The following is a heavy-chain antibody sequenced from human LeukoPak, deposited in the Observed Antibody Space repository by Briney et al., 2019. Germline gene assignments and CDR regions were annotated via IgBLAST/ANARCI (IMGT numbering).Heavy chain of an antibody. CDR2: IYYSGST. J-gene: IGHJ3*02. CDR1: GGSISSSSYY. Sequence: SETLSLTCTVSGGSISSSSYYWGWIRQPPGKGLEWIGSIYYSGSTYYNPSLKSRVTISVDTSKNQFSLQLSSLTAADTAVYYCARRPSFYYDSSGYFTADAFDIWGQGTMVTVSS. CDR3: ARRPSFYYDSSGYFTADAFDI. V-gene: IGHV4-39*01. D-gene: IGHD3-22*01.